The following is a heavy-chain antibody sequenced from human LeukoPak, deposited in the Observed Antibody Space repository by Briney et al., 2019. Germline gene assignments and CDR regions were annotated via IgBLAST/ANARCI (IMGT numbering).Heavy chain of an antibody. Sequence: SVKVSCKASGGTFSSYAISWVRQAPGQGLEWMGGIIPIFGTANYAQKFQGRVTITADKSTSTAYMELSSLRSDDTAVYYCARESGGYDSSGYYYGGNAFDIWGQGTMVTVSS. CDR2: IIPIFGTA. CDR3: ARESGGYDSSGYYYGGNAFDI. V-gene: IGHV1-69*06. CDR1: GGTFSSYA. J-gene: IGHJ3*02. D-gene: IGHD3-22*01.